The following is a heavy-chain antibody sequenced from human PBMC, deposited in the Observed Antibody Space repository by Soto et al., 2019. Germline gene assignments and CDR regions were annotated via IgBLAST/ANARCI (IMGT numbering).Heavy chain of an antibody. V-gene: IGHV3-48*03. J-gene: IGHJ4*02. CDR2: ISSSGSTI. CDR1: GFTFSSYE. D-gene: IGHD3-10*01. CDR3: ARGQYGRGGGYFDY. Sequence: EVQLVESGGGLVQPGGSLRLSCAASGFTFSSYEMNWVRQAPGKGLEWVSYISSSGSTIYYADSVKGRFTISRDNAKNSLYLQRNGLGAGDTAVCDCARGQYGRGGGYFDYWGQETLVTVSS.